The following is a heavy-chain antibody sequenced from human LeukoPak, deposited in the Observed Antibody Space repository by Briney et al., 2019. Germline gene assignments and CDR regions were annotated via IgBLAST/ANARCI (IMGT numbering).Heavy chain of an antibody. CDR3: ARRSGSFYFLFDF. J-gene: IGHJ4*02. V-gene: IGHV5-51*01. CDR2: IYPGDSDT. Sequence: GESLKISCKGSGYSFTSYWIGWVRQMPGKGLEWMGIIYPGDSDTRYSPSFQGQVTISADKSIDTAYLQWSSLKASDTAMYYCARRSGSFYFLFDFWGQGTLVTVSS. D-gene: IGHD1-26*01. CDR1: GYSFTSYW.